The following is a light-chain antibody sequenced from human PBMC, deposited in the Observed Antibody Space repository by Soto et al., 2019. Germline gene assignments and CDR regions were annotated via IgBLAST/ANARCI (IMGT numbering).Light chain of an antibody. CDR2: AAS. Sequence: DIQVTQSPSSLSASVGDRVTITCRASQSISSYLNWYQQKPGKAPKLLIYAASSLQSGVPSSFSGSGSGTDFSLTISSLQPEDCASYYCQESYSTPWAFGQGTKVEI. J-gene: IGKJ1*01. CDR3: QESYSTPWA. CDR1: QSISSY. V-gene: IGKV1-39*01.